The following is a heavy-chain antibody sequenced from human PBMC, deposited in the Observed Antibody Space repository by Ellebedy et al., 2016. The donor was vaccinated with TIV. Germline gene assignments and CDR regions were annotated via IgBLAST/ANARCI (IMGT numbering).Heavy chain of an antibody. CDR3: ARGGPGGDNWFFGL. D-gene: IGHD3-10*01. J-gene: IGHJ2*01. Sequence: GESLKISCAASGFSLTGSDLHWVRRPRGKGLEWVSASGAAGDTYYPDSVRGRFTISRESAKNSFYLQMNSLTAGDTAVSYCARGGPGGDNWFFGLWGRGTQVTVSS. V-gene: IGHV3-13*01. CDR2: SGAAGDT. CDR1: GFSLTGSD.